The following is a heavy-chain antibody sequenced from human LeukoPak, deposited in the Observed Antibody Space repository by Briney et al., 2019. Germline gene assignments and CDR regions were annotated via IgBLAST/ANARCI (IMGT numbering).Heavy chain of an antibody. CDR1: GFTFSNYL. CDR2: IKLDGSEK. D-gene: IGHD1-26*01. Sequence: GGSLRLSCGASGFTFSNYLMSWVRQAPGKGLEWVASIKLDGSEKTYVDSAKGRFTTSRDNAKSSLYLQMSSLRAEDTAVYFCARGRATWDYWGQGSLVTVSS. V-gene: IGHV3-7*01. J-gene: IGHJ4*02. CDR3: ARGRATWDY.